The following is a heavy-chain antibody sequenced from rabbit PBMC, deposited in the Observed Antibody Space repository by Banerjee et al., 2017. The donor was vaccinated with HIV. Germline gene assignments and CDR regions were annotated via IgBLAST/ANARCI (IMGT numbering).Heavy chain of an antibody. D-gene: IGHD4-2*01. Sequence: QSLEESGGDLVKPGASLTLTCTASGFSFSSSYYMCWVRQAPGKGLEWIACIYTGSSSTYHASWAKGRFTISKTSSTTVTLQMTSLTAADTATYFCARGVGSIYFNLWGPGTLVTVS. J-gene: IGHJ4*01. CDR1: GFSFSSSYY. CDR3: ARGVGSIYFNL. V-gene: IGHV1S40*01. CDR2: IYTGSSST.